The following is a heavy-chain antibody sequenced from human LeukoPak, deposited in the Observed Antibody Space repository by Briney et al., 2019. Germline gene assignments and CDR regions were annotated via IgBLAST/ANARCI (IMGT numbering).Heavy chain of an antibody. CDR1: GYSISSGYY. CDR2: IYHSGST. J-gene: IGHJ5*02. Sequence: SETLSLTCTVSGYSISSGYYWGWIRQPPGKGLEWIGSIYHSGSTYYNPSLKSRVTISVDTSKNQFSLKLSSVTAADTAVYYCARGRGLHWFDPWGQGTLVTVSS. V-gene: IGHV4-38-2*02. CDR3: ARGRGLHWFDP. D-gene: IGHD3-10*01.